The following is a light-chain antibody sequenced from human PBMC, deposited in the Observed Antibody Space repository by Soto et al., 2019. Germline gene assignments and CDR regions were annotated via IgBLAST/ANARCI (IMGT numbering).Light chain of an antibody. CDR3: QQYGSSIT. V-gene: IGKV3-20*01. Sequence: VLAQSPATLSLSPGERATLSCRASQSVSSYLAWYQQKPGQAPRLLIYGASSRATGIPDRFSGSGSGTDFTLTINRLEPEDFAVYYCQQYGSSITFGQGTRLEIK. J-gene: IGKJ5*01. CDR1: QSVSSY. CDR2: GAS.